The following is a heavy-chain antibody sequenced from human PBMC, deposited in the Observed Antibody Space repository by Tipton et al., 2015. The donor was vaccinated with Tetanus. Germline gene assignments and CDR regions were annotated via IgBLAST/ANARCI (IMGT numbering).Heavy chain of an antibody. Sequence: CAASGFTFNGYGMHWVRQAPGKGLEWVAVSWYDGTDQYYADSVKGRFTLSRDNSKNTLYLQMNSLRAEDTALYYCAREADCSGGSCFSGDFDNWGQGTQVTVSS. D-gene: IGHD2-15*01. V-gene: IGHV3-33*01. CDR3: AREADCSGGSCFSGDFDN. CDR1: GFTFNGYG. CDR2: SWYDGTDQ. J-gene: IGHJ4*02.